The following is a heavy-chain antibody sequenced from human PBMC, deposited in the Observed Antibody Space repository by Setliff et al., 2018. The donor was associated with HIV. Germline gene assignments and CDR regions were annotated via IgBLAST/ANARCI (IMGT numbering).Heavy chain of an antibody. D-gene: IGHD6-19*01. CDR2: ISGTSDYI. CDR3: ARALAVAGTRTSDY. V-gene: IGHV3-21*01. CDR1: GFSFSDYV. Sequence: GGSLRLSCAASGFSFSDYVMNWVRQTPGKGLEWVSSISGTSDYIYYADSVKGRFTISRDNTQKSLFLQMNSLRAEDSGVYFCARALAVAGTRTSDYWGQGAPVTVSS. J-gene: IGHJ4*02.